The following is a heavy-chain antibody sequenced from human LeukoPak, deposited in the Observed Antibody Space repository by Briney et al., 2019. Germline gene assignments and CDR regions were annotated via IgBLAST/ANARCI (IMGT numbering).Heavy chain of an antibody. CDR1: GFTFTNYP. CDR2: ISYDGSNK. V-gene: IGHV3-30*04. Sequence: GRSLTLSCSASGFTFTNYPIHWHRQAPGQGLEGVAVISYDGSNKYYADSVKGRFTISRDNSKNKLYLQMNSLRAEDAAVYYCATGDYFSIGDIVVVPAAFDPWGQGTLVTVSS. J-gene: IGHJ5*02. D-gene: IGHD2-2*01. CDR3: ATGDYFSIGDIVVVPAAFDP.